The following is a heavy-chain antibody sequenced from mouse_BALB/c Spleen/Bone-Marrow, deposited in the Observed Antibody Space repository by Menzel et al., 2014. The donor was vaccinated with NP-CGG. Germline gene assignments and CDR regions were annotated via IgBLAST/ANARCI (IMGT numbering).Heavy chain of an antibody. Sequence: GAEFVMPGASVKMSCKASGYTFTDKWMHWVKQRPGQGLEWIGAIDTSDSYINYNQKFKGKASLTVDASSSTAYMHLSSLTSDDSAVYCCARGGHDFSLDYWGQGTSVIVSS. CDR2: IDTSDSYI. D-gene: IGHD2-4*01. V-gene: IGHV1-69*01. J-gene: IGHJ4*01. CDR1: GYTFTDKW. CDR3: ARGGHDFSLDY.